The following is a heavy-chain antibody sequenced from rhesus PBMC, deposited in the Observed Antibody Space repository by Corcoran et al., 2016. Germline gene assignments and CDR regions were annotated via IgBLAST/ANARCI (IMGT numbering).Heavy chain of an antibody. CDR2: IYVSTRST. J-gene: IGHJ4*01. CDR1: GGSISSSS. V-gene: IGHV4-160*01. D-gene: IGHD4-29*01. Sequence: QVQLQESGPGLVKPSATLSLTCAVSGGSISSSSWRWIPQAPGKGMEWIGRIYVSTRSTDNNPSLKSRVTISTGTSKNQFSLILTSVTAADTAVYYCARDGLSATSPRFDYWGQGVLVTVSS. CDR3: ARDGLSATSPRFDY.